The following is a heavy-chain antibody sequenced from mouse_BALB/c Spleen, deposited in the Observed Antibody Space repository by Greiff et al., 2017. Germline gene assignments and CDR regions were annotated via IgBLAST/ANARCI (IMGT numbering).Heavy chain of an antibody. CDR1: GFTFSNYW. V-gene: IGHV6-6*02. D-gene: IGHD2-1*01. CDR3: TRQGNYHYAMDY. CDR2: IRLKSNNYAT. J-gene: IGHJ4*01. Sequence: EVQVVESGGGLVQPGGSMKLSCVASGFTFSNYWMNWVRQSPEKGLEWVAEIRLKSNNYATHYAESVKGRFTISRDDSKSSVYLQMNNLRAEDTGIYYCTRQGNYHYAMDYWGQGTSVTVSS.